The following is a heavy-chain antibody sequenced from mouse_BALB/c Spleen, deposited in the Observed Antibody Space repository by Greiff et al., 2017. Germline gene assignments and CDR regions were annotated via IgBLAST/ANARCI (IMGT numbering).Heavy chain of an antibody. V-gene: IGHV3-2*02. CDR2: ISYSGST. CDR3: ARTGNGYYYAMDY. CDR1: GYSITSDYA. Sequence: EVQLVESGPGLVKPSQSLSLTCTVTGYSITSDYAWNWIRQFPGNKLEWMGYISYSGSTSYNPSLKSRISITRDTSKNQFFLQLNSVTTEDTATYYCARTGNGYYYAMDYWGQGTSVTVSS. J-gene: IGHJ4*01. D-gene: IGHD2-2*01.